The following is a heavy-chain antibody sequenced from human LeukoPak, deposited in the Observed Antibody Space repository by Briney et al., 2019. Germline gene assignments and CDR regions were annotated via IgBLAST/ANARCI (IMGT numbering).Heavy chain of an antibody. CDR1: GFSFSNYA. CDR3: AKIGPWGAVTATDGFDY. J-gene: IGHJ4*02. D-gene: IGHD2-21*02. CDR2: ISDSCAAT. V-gene: IGHV3-23*01. Sequence: GGSLRLSCAPSGFSFSNYAMIGLRQAPGKGLEWVSSISDSCAATYYADSVKGRFTISRDNSKNTLYLQLNSLRAEDTAVYYCAKIGPWGAVTATDGFDYWGQGTLVTVSS.